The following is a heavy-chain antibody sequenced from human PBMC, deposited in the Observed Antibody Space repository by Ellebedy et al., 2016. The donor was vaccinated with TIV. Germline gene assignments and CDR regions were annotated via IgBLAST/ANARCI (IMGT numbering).Heavy chain of an antibody. J-gene: IGHJ3*01. D-gene: IGHD4-17*01. CDR3: ATDGSYGDFRSPAHAFEA. CDR1: GFSFRSYW. CDR2: INQDESQR. V-gene: IGHV3-7*01. Sequence: GGSLRLSCGSSGFSFRSYWMSWVRQAPGRGLEWVANINQDESQRYYVDSVKGRFTISRDNTKNSLYLQMNSLRAEDTAVYFCATDGSYGDFRSPAHAFEAWGQGTMVSVSS.